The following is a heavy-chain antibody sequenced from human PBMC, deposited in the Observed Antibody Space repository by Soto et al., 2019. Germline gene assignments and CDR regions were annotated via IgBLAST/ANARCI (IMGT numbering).Heavy chain of an antibody. Sequence: EVQLEESGGGLVQPGGSLRLSCAASGFSFSSYWMSWVRQAPGKGPEWVAIVSSDGRDKTYAESVKGRFTISRDNAENSLFQQMNSRRADDKAVYYCARDDRYSGPCDCWGQGALVTVSS. D-gene: IGHD3-16*02. V-gene: IGHV3-7*01. CDR2: VSSDGRDK. J-gene: IGHJ4*02. CDR3: ARDDRYSGPCDC. CDR1: GFSFSSYW.